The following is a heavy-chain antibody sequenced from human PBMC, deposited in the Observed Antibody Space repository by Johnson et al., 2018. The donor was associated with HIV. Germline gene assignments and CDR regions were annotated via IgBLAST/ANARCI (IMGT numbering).Heavy chain of an antibody. Sequence: VQLVESGGGLVKPGGSLRVSCAASGFTFSDAWMSWVRQAPGKGLEWVGRIKSKTDGGTTDYAAPVKGRFTISRDDSKNTLYLQMNSLKTDDTAMYYCTTASSPTILDAFDIWGQGTMVTVSS. J-gene: IGHJ3*02. D-gene: IGHD5-24*01. V-gene: IGHV3-15*01. CDR1: GFTFSDAW. CDR3: TTASSPTILDAFDI. CDR2: IKSKTDGGTT.